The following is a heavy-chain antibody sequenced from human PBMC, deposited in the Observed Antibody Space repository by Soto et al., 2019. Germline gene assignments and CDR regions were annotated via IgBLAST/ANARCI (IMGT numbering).Heavy chain of an antibody. Sequence: GASVKVSCKASGYTFTGYYIHWVREAPGQGLEWMGWINPQTGGTSYAQKFQGRVTLSRDTSINTAYLELSRLTFDDAAVYFCARERYQVMSDGMDVWGQGTTVTVSS. CDR2: INPQTGGT. D-gene: IGHD2-2*01. CDR3: ARERYQVMSDGMDV. V-gene: IGHV1-2*02. CDR1: GYTFTGYY. J-gene: IGHJ6*02.